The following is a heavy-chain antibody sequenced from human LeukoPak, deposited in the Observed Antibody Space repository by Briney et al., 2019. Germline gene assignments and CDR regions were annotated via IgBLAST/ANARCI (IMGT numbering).Heavy chain of an antibody. CDR1: GGSFSSYY. CDR3: ARRSWNHSRGYYFDY. J-gene: IGHJ4*02. Sequence: PSETLSLTCAVYGGSFSSYYWSWIRQPPGKGLEWIGYIYYSGSTNYNPSLKSRVTISVDTSKNQFSLKLSSVTAADTAVYYCARRSWNHSRGYYFDYWGQGTLVTVSS. CDR2: IYYSGST. V-gene: IGHV4-59*01. D-gene: IGHD1-14*01.